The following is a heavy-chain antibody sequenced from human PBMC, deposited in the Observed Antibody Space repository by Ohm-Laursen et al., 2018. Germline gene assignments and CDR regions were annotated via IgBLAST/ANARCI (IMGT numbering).Heavy chain of an antibody. CDR3: ARDRSNSDY. D-gene: IGHD2/OR15-2a*01. Sequence: VASVKVSCKASGYTFRNYGISWVRQAPGQGLEWMGWIGVHSGNTDYAQSLQGRVTVTADTSTSTVYMELTNLRSDDTAMYYCARDRSNSDYWGQGTLVTVSS. J-gene: IGHJ4*02. CDR1: GYTFRNYG. V-gene: IGHV1-18*01. CDR2: IGVHSGNT.